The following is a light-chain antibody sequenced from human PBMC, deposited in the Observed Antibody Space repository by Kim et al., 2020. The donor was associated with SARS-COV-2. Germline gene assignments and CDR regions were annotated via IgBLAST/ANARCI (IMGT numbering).Light chain of an antibody. CDR3: QQYGGSFWT. J-gene: IGKJ1*01. CDR2: GAS. Sequence: SPGERATLSCRASQGVSSTFLAWYQQKPGQAPRFLIYGASNRAPGIPDRFGGSGSGTDFTLTVSRLEPEDFAIYYCQQYGGSFWTFGQGTKVDIK. V-gene: IGKV3-20*01. CDR1: QGVSSTF.